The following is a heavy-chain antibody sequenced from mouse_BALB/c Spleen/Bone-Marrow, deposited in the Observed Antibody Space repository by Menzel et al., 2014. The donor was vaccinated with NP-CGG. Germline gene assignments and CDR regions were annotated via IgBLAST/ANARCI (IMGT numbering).Heavy chain of an antibody. CDR3: TRPPDAYNWYFDV. CDR2: ISRGGGYI. D-gene: IGHD2-10*01. V-gene: IGHV5-9-3*01. Sequence: EVKLMESGGGLVKPGGLLKLSCAVSGFTSSSYAMSWVRQTPPKRLEWVEAISRGGGYIYHPGNAKGGVTISRDNAKNILYLQMSSLRSEDTAMYYRTRPPDAYNWYFDVWGAGTPVTVSS. CDR1: GFTSSSYA. J-gene: IGHJ1*01.